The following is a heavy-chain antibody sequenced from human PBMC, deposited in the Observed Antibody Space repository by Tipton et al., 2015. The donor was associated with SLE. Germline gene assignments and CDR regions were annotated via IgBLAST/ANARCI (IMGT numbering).Heavy chain of an antibody. CDR1: GGSLSPYY. CDR3: ARDKDYYDSSAYPR. CDR2: IYYSGST. J-gene: IGHJ4*02. Sequence: GLVKPSETLSLTCTVSGGSLSPYYWTWIRQPPGKGLEWIGYIYYSGSTYYNPSLKSRVTISVDTSKNQFSLKLSSVTAADTAVYYCARDKDYYDSSAYPRWGQGTLVTVSS. V-gene: IGHV4-59*12. D-gene: IGHD3-22*01.